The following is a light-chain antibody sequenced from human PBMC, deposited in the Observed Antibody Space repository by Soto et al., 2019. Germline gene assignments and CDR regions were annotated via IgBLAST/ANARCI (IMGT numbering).Light chain of an antibody. V-gene: IGLV2-14*01. CDR2: EVN. CDR1: RSDIGDSNF. J-gene: IGLJ1*01. CDR3: ASFRSGTTLV. Sequence: QSVLTQPASVSGSPGQSVTVSCTGPRSDIGDSNFISWYQHSPGKAPRLLIYEVNNRPSGVSKRFSGSKAGNTASLPISGLLDDDEADYFCASFRSGTTLVFGSGTKVTVL.